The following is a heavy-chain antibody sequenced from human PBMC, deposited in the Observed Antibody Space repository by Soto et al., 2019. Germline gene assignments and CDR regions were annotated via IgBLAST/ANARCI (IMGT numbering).Heavy chain of an antibody. CDR3: ARIRGLRYFGWREGWFDP. V-gene: IGHV2-26*01. Sequence: QVTLKESGPVLVKPTETLTLTCTVSGFSLSNARMGVSWIRQPPGKALEWLAHIFSNDEKPYSTSLKSRLTITTDTYKSHVVLTMTNMDPVDTATYYCARIRGLRYFGWREGWFDPWGQGTLVTVSS. J-gene: IGHJ5*02. CDR2: IFSNDEK. CDR1: GFSLSNARMG. D-gene: IGHD3-9*01.